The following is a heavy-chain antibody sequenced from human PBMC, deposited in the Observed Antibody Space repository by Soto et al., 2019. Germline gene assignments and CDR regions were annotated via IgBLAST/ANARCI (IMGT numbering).Heavy chain of an antibody. J-gene: IGHJ4*02. D-gene: IGHD3-10*01. V-gene: IGHV3-53*01. CDR3: ATHPGGGGY. Sequence: EVQLVESGGGLIQPGGSLRLSCAVSGFTVSNNYMSWVRQAPGKGLEGVSVIYSGGYTAYGDSVKGRFTISRDNSKNTLFLEVKGLGAGSRAVVSWATHPGGGGYWGQGTLVTVSS. CDR2: IYSGGYT. CDR1: GFTVSNNY.